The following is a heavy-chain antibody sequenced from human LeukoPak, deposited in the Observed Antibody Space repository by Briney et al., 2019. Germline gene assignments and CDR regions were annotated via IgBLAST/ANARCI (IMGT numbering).Heavy chain of an antibody. V-gene: IGHV5-51*01. CDR1: GYSFTSYW. Sequence: GESLQISCKGSGYSFTSYWIGWVRQMPGKGLEWMGIIYPGDSDTRYSPSFQGQVTISADKSISTAYLQWSSLKASDTAMYYCARQRVDCSGGSCRYFDYWGQGTLVTVSS. D-gene: IGHD2-15*01. CDR3: ARQRVDCSGGSCRYFDY. CDR2: IYPGDSDT. J-gene: IGHJ4*02.